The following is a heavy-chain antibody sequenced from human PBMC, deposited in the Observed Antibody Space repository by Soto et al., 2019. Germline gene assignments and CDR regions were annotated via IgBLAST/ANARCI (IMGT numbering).Heavy chain of an antibody. J-gene: IGHJ6*02. CDR2: ISYDGSNK. Sequence: GGSLRLSCAASGFTFSSYAMHWVRQAPGKGLEWVAVISYDGSNKYYADSVKGRFTIPRNNSKNTLYLQMNSLRAEDTAVYYCARDPSVVVAATFLFPPPPLRYGMDVWGQGTTVTVSS. V-gene: IGHV3-30-3*01. CDR3: ARDPSVVVAATFLFPPPPLRYGMDV. D-gene: IGHD2-15*01. CDR1: GFTFSSYA.